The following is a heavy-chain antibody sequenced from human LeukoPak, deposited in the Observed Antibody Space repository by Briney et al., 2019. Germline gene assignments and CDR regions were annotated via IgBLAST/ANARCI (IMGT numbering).Heavy chain of an antibody. CDR2: IYYGGST. Sequence: PSETLSLTCTVSGGSISSYYWSWIRQFPGKGLEWIGCIYYGGSTNYNPSLKSRVTISVDTSRNQFSLKLSSMTAADTAVYYCARATGGNSPYWGQGILVTVSS. V-gene: IGHV4-59*01. CDR1: GGSISSYY. D-gene: IGHD4-23*01. J-gene: IGHJ4*02. CDR3: ARATGGNSPY.